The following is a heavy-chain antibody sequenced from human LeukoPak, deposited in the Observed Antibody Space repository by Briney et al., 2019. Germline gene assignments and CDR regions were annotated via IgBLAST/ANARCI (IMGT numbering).Heavy chain of an antibody. D-gene: IGHD6-13*01. CDR3: ARQGGYIAPLAL. CDR1: GGSISSYY. J-gene: IGHJ4*02. Sequence: PSETLPLTCTVSGGSISSYYWSWIRQPPGKGLEWIGYISYSGNTNYNPSLKSRVTISVDTSKNQFSLKLTSVTAADTAIYYCARQGGYIAPLALWGQGTLVTVSA. CDR2: ISYSGNT. V-gene: IGHV4-59*08.